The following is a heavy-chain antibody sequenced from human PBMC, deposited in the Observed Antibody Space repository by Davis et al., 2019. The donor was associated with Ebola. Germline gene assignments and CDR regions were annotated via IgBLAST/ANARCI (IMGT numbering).Heavy chain of an antibody. CDR1: GFTFRNFG. V-gene: IGHV3-30*03. CDR3: ATEHASQWLVPGS. J-gene: IGHJ5*02. CDR2: ISFDGTNA. D-gene: IGHD6-19*01. Sequence: GGSLRLSCEASGFTFRNFGMHWVRQASGKGLEWVAVISFDGTNAYYTDSVEGRFTVSRDNSKNVLYLEMNSLRVEDMAIYYCATEHASQWLVPGSWGQGTLVAVSS.